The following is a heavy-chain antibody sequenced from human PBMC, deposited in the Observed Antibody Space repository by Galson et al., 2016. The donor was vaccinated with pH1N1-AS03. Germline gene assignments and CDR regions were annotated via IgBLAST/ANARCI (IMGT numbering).Heavy chain of an antibody. CDR1: GGSFSSFS. J-gene: IGHJ6*03. D-gene: IGHD2-2*01. CDR3: AREECSSSSWRRDQNYYMDV. CDR2: ITLPLGFA. V-gene: IGHV1-69*02. Sequence: SCKASGGSFSSFSINWVRQAPGQGLEWMGRITLPLGFAHYAQRIQGRVTITADKSTSTAYMDLSTLISEDTAMYYCAREECSSSSWRRDQNYYMDVWGKGTTVTVSS.